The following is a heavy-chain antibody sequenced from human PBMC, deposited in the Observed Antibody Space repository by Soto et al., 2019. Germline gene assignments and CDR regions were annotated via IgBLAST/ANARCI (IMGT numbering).Heavy chain of an antibody. D-gene: IGHD4-17*01. CDR1: GGTFSSYT. V-gene: IGHV1-69*02. Sequence: QVQLVQSGAEVKKPGSSVKVSCKASGGTFSSYTISWVRQAPGQGLEWMGRIIPILGIANYAQKFQGRGTITADKSTSTAYMELSSLRSEDTAVYYCALHDYGGYDADYWGQGTLVTVSS. J-gene: IGHJ4*02. CDR2: IIPILGIA. CDR3: ALHDYGGYDADY.